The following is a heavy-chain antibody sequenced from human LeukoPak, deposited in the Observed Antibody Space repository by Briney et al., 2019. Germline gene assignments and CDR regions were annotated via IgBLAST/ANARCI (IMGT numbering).Heavy chain of an antibody. CDR2: ISYTGST. Sequence: PSETLSLTCTVSGGSISSYYWSWIRLPPGKGLEWIGYISYTGSTNYNPSLKSRVTISVDTSKNQFSLKLSSVTAADTAVYYCARAKYSSGYSPFDYWGQGTLVTVSS. CDR3: ARAKYSSGYSPFDY. D-gene: IGHD3-22*01. CDR1: GGSISSYY. J-gene: IGHJ4*02. V-gene: IGHV4-59*01.